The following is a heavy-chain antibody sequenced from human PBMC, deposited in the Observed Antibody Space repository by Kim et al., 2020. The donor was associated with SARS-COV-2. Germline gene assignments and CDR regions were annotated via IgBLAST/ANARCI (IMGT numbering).Heavy chain of an antibody. V-gene: IGHV4-31*02. Sequence: TYNNPSRKSRVTISVDTSKNPFSLKLSAVTAADTAVYYCARIAAAGREDYWGQGTLVTVSS. J-gene: IGHJ4*02. CDR2: T. D-gene: IGHD6-13*01. CDR3: ARIAAAGREDY.